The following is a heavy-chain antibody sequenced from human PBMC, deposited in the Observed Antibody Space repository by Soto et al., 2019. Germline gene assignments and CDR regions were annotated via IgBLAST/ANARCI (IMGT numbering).Heavy chain of an antibody. Sequence: ASVKDSCKASGYTFTSYDINWVRQATGQGLEWMGWMHPNSGNTGYAQKFQGRVTMTKNTSISTAYMEVSSLRSEDTEVYCCASGGGDGGDYFDYWGQGTLVTVSS. CDR3: ASGGGDGGDYFDY. CDR1: GYTFTSYD. J-gene: IGHJ4*02. CDR2: MHPNSGNT. V-gene: IGHV1-8*01. D-gene: IGHD3-10*01.